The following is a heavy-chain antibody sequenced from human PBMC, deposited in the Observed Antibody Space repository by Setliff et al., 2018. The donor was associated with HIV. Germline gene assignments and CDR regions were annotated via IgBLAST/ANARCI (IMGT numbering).Heavy chain of an antibody. V-gene: IGHV1-69*13. CDR2: IIPALGTA. CDR1: GGSFSSFT. D-gene: IGHD5-12*01. CDR3: AKDAGYSGTAWGT. J-gene: IGHJ5*02. Sequence: GASVKVSCKASGGSFSSFTISWVRQAPGQGLEWMGGIIPALGTANYAQKFQGRVTMTADESTSTVYMELSSLRSEDTAIYYCAKDAGYSGTAWGTWGQGTPVTVSS.